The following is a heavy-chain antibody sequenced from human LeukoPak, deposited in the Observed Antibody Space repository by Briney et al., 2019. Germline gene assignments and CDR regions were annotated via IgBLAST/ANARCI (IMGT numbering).Heavy chain of an antibody. CDR3: ARVGCTGGSCLAYNYYAMDV. D-gene: IGHD2-15*01. CDR2: IWYDGSDR. V-gene: IGHV3-33*01. J-gene: IGHJ6*02. Sequence: GGSLRLSCAASGFTFNTYGMNWVRQAPGKGLEWVAIIWYDGSDRYYAESVKGRFTISRDNSKNTLYLQVNSLRAEDTAVYYCARVGCTGGSCLAYNYYAMDVWGQGTTVTVSS. CDR1: GFTFNTYG.